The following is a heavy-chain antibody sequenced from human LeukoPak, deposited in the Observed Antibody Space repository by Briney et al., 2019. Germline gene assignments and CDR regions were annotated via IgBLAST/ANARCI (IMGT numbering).Heavy chain of an antibody. CDR1: GGSVSSGSFY. J-gene: IGHJ4*02. D-gene: IGHD3-22*01. CDR3: AREDTDYDSSGRFDY. CDR2: IFYSGST. V-gene: IGHV4-61*01. Sequence: PSETLSLTCTVSGGSVSSGSFYWSWIRQPPGKGLGWIGYIFYSGSTNYNPSLKSRVTISVDTSKNQFFLKLSSVTAADTAVYYCAREDTDYDSSGRFDYWGQGTLVTVSS.